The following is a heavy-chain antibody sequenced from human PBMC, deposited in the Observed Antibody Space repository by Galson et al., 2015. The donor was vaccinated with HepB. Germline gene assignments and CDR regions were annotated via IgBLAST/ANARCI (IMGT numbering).Heavy chain of an antibody. CDR3: TKNSLGYSSSWFDY. V-gene: IGHV3-23*01. CDR1: GFIFGSYA. Sequence: SLRLSCAASGFIFGSYAMSWVRQAPGKGLEWVSSISGTGSRTEYADSVKGRFTISRDNSRKTLYLQMNSLSAEDTAVYYCTKNSLGYSSSWFDYWGQGTLVTVSS. CDR2: ISGTGSRT. J-gene: IGHJ4*02. D-gene: IGHD6-13*01.